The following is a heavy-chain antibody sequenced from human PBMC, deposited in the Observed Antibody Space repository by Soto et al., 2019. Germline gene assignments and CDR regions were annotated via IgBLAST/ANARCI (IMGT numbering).Heavy chain of an antibody. CDR2: INHSGST. J-gene: IGHJ6*02. CDR3: ARMGSGYYNYYYGMDV. D-gene: IGHD3-3*01. V-gene: IGHV4-34*01. Sequence: SETLSLTCAVYGGSSSGYYWSWIRQPPGKGLEWIGEINHSGSTNYNPSLKSRVTISVDTSKNQFSLKLSSVTAADTAVYYCARMGSGYYNYYYGMDVWGQGTTVTVSS. CDR1: GGSSSGYY.